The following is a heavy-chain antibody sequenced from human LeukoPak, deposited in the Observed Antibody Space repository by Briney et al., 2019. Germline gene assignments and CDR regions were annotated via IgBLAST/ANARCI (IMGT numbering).Heavy chain of an antibody. CDR1: GITFSSYG. CDR2: IYSGGST. J-gene: IGHJ4*02. Sequence: GSLRLSCAASGITFSSYGMSWVRQAPGKGLEWVAIIYSGGSTYYADSVKGRFTISRDNSKNTLYLQMNSLRVEDTAVYYCARDRYPGSVDYWGQGTLVTVSS. V-gene: IGHV3-66*01. D-gene: IGHD3-10*01. CDR3: ARDRYPGSVDY.